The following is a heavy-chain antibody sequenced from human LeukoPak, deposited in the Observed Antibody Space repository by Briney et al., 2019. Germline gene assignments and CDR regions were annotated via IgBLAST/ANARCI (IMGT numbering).Heavy chain of an antibody. V-gene: IGHV4-34*01. Sequence: PSETLSLTCAVYGGSFSGYYWSWIRQPPGKGLEWIGEINHSGSTNYNPSLESRVTISVDTSKNQFSLKLSSVTAADTAVYYCARRGRGDYVWGSYRYGAYFDYWGQGTLVTVSS. J-gene: IGHJ4*02. CDR3: ARRGRGDYVWGSYRYGAYFDY. D-gene: IGHD3-16*02. CDR1: GGSFSGYY. CDR2: INHSGST.